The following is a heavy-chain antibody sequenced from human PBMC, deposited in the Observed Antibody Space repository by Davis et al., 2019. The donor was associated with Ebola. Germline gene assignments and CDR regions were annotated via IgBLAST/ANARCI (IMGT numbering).Heavy chain of an antibody. J-gene: IGHJ6*02. V-gene: IGHV3-23*01. CDR2: ISGSGGST. Sequence: PGGSLRLSCAASGFTFSSYAMSWVRKAPGKGLEWVSAISGSGGSTYYADSVKGRFTISRDNSKNTLYLQMNSLRAEDTAVYYCARDDYGDPVDYYYYGMDVWGQGTTVTVSS. D-gene: IGHD4-17*01. CDR1: GFTFSSYA. CDR3: ARDDYGDPVDYYYYGMDV.